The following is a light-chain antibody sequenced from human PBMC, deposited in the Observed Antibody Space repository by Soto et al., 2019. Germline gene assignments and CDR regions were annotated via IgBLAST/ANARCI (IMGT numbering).Light chain of an antibody. J-gene: IGKJ4*01. CDR3: QQYESWPLT. V-gene: IGKV1-5*03. Sequence: DIQMTQSPSTLSASVGDRVTITCRASHIISPWLAWYQQKPGKAPNLLIYKASRLESGVPSRFSGSGSGTEFTLTISSLQPDDLATYYCQQYESWPLTFGGGTKVEIK. CDR2: KAS. CDR1: HIISPW.